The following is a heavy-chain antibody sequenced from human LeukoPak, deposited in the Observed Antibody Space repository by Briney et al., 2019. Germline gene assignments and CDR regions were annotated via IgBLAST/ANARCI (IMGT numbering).Heavy chain of an antibody. J-gene: IGHJ4*02. CDR2: ISGSGGST. D-gene: IGHD2-15*01. CDR1: GFTFSSYA. V-gene: IGHV3-23*01. Sequence: GGSLRLSCAASGFTFSSYAMSWVRQAPRKGLEWVSAISGSGGSTYYADSVKGRFTISRDNSKNTLYLQMNSLRTEDTGVYYCARNPHPHCSGVHCPCDSWGQGTLVTVSS. CDR3: ARNPHPHCSGVHCPCDS.